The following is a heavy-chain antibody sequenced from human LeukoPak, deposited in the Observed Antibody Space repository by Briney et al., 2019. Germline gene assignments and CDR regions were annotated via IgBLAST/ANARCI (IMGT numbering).Heavy chain of an antibody. J-gene: IGHJ3*02. D-gene: IGHD3-10*01. CDR2: ISAYNGNT. CDR3: ACNYYGSGSYSGAFDI. Sequence: ASVKVSCKASGYTFTSYGISWVRRAPGQGLEWMGWISAYNGNTNYAQKLQGRVTMTTDTSTSTAYMELRSLRSDDTAVYYCACNYYGSGSYSGAFDIWGQGTMVTVSS. CDR1: GYTFTSYG. V-gene: IGHV1-18*04.